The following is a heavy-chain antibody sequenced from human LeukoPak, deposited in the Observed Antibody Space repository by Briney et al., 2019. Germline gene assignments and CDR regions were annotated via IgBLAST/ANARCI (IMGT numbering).Heavy chain of an antibody. CDR1: GFTFGDYA. CDR3: TRDREDSLGTLDY. J-gene: IGHJ4*02. CDR2: IRSKAYGGTT. Sequence: GGSLRLSCTTSGFTFGDYAMSWVRQAPGKGLEGVGFIRSKAYGGTTEYAASVKGRFTISRDDSKSIAYLQMNSLKTEDTAVYYCTRDREDSLGTLDYWGQGTLVTVSS. D-gene: IGHD7-27*01. V-gene: IGHV3-49*04.